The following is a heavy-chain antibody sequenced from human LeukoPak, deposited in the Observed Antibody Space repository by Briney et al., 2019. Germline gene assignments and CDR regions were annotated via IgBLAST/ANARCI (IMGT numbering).Heavy chain of an antibody. CDR3: ARGITGSNNWFDP. D-gene: IGHD1-20*01. CDR2: IYTGCTT. Sequence: PGGSLRLSCAASGVTVSSTYMSWLLQAPGKELEWVSLIYTGCTTYYADSVKGRFTISRDNSENTLYLQMNSLRAEDTAVYYCARGITGSNNWFDPWGQGTLVTVSS. J-gene: IGHJ5*02. CDR1: GVTVSSTY. V-gene: IGHV3-53*01.